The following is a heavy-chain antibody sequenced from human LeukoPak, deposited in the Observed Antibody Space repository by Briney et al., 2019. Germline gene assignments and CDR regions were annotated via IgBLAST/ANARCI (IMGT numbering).Heavy chain of an antibody. CDR2: ISGSGGST. CDR1: GFTFSSYA. J-gene: IGHJ5*02. CDR3: ASTGLIAAAASWLNWFDP. Sequence: PGGSLRLSCAASGFTFSSYAMSWVRQAPGKGLEWVSAISGSGGSTYYADSVKGRFTISRDNSKNTLYLQMNSLRAEDTAVYYCASTGLIAAAASWLNWFDPWGQGTLVTVSS. D-gene: IGHD6-13*01. V-gene: IGHV3-23*01.